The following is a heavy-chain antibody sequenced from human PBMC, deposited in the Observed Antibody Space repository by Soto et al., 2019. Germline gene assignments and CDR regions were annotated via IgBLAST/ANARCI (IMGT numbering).Heavy chain of an antibody. CDR2: ISWNSEYI. CDR1: GFTFDGYA. V-gene: IGHV3-9*01. CDR3: ARQKIVAGGATGGYFDY. Sequence: EVQMVESGGGLVQPGRSLRLSCAASGFTFDGYAMHWVRQAPGKGLEWVSGISWNSEYIGYADSVKGRFTISRDNAKSSLYRQRNSLRAEDTALYYCARQKIVAGGATGGYFDYWGQGTLVTVSS. D-gene: IGHD6-19*01. J-gene: IGHJ4*02.